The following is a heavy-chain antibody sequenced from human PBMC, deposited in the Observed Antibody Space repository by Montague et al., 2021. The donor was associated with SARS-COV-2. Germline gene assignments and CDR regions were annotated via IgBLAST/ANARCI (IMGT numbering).Heavy chain of an antibody. D-gene: IGHD3-10*01. J-gene: IGHJ5*02. Sequence: SETLSLTCAVYGGSFSGYYWSWIRQPPGKGLEWIGEINRSGSTNYNPSLKSRVTISVDTSKNQFSLKLSSATAADTAVYYCARRNYYGSGSYYNSGFDPWGQGTLVTVSS. CDR2: INRSGST. CDR1: GGSFSGYY. V-gene: IGHV4-34*01. CDR3: ARRNYYGSGSYYNSGFDP.